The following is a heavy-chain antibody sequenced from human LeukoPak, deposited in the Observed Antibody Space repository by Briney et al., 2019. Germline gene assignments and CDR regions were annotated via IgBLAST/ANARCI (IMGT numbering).Heavy chain of an antibody. D-gene: IGHD3-10*01. CDR3: ARVLSGRGSLYSYYYYMDV. CDR2: TYSGGST. J-gene: IGHJ6*03. CDR1: GGSFSGYY. Sequence: ETLSLTCAVYGGSFSGYYWSWVRQAPGKGLEWVSVTYSGGSTYYADSVKGRFTISRDNSKNTLYLQMNSLRAEDTAVYYRARVLSGRGSLYSYYYYMDVWGKGTTVTIFS. V-gene: IGHV3-53*01.